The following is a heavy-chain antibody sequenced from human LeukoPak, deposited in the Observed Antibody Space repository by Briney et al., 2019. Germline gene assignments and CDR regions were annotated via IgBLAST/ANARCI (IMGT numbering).Heavy chain of an antibody. CDR1: GFTFSSYA. CDR3: AKATRQWLVDGGYFDY. D-gene: IGHD6-19*01. Sequence: GGSLRLSCAASGFTFSSYAMSWVRQAPGKGLEWVSAISGSGGSTYYADSVKGRFTLSRDNSKNTLYLQMNSLRAEDTAVYYCAKATRQWLVDGGYFDYWGQGTLVTVSS. V-gene: IGHV3-23*01. J-gene: IGHJ4*02. CDR2: ISGSGGST.